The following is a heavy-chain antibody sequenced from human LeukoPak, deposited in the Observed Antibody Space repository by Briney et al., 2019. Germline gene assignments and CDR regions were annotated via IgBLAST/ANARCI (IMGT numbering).Heavy chain of an antibody. Sequence: GASVKVSCKVSGYTLTELSMHWVRQAPGKGLEWMGGFDPEDGETIYAQKFQGRVTMTEDTPTDTAYMELSSLRSEDTAVYYCATEVNGYSYGPKFDYWGQGTLVTVSS. CDR2: FDPEDGET. CDR3: ATEVNGYSYGPKFDY. J-gene: IGHJ4*02. CDR1: GYTLTELS. V-gene: IGHV1-24*01. D-gene: IGHD5-18*01.